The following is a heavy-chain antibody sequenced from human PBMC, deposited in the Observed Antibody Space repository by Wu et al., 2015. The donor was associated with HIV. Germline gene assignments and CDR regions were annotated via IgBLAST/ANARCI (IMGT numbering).Heavy chain of an antibody. CDR2: INPNSGGT. V-gene: IGHV1-2*02. Sequence: KPGASVRVSCQASGYTITDYYIHWVRQAPGQGLEWMGWINPNSGGTNYAQKFQGRVTLTRDTSIGTAYMELSRLTSDDTAVYYCARGDYANYDFWSAYPSYWGQGTLVTVSS. J-gene: IGHJ4*02. D-gene: IGHD3-3*01. CDR1: GYTITDYY. CDR3: ARGDYANYDFWSAYPSY.